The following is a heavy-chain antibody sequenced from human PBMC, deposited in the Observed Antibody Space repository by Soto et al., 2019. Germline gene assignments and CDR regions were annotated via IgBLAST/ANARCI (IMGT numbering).Heavy chain of an antibody. J-gene: IGHJ4*02. CDR1: GCSISNYY. CDR2: IYYSGST. CDR3: ARAVLPATAPFDY. Sequence: SETLSLTCIVSGCSISNYYWSWIRQPPGKGLEWIGYIYYSGSTNYNPSLQSRVTISVDTSKNQFSLKLSSVTAADTAVYYCARAVLPATAPFDYWGQGTLVTVS. V-gene: IGHV4-59*01. D-gene: IGHD2-2*01.